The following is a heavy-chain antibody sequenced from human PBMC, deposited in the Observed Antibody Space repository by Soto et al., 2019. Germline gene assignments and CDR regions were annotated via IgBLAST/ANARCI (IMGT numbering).Heavy chain of an antibody. D-gene: IGHD3-10*01. CDR2: VSDSGSRT. CDR1: GFTFTRFA. J-gene: IGHJ3*02. Sequence: GGSLRLSCVASGFTFTRFAMSWVRQAPGKGLEWVSTVSDSGSRTYYADSVKGRFTISRDNPRDTLYVEMNTLRADDTAIYYCAKGGRTTVARGSVYDAFDIWGQGTMVTVSS. CDR3: AKGGRTTVARGSVYDAFDI. V-gene: IGHV3-23*01.